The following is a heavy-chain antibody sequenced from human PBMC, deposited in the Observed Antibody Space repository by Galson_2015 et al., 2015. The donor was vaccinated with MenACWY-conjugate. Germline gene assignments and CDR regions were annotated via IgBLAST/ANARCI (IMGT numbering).Heavy chain of an antibody. CDR3: AKDLTPAGLWGFDY. CDR2: IKQDGSEK. Sequence: SLRLSCAASGFTFSSFWMSWVRQAPGKGLEWVANIKQDGSEKYYVDSVKGRFTISRDNAKNSLYLQMSSLRAEDTAVYYCAKDLTPAGLWGFDYFGRGTLVTASP. J-gene: IGHJ4*01. D-gene: IGHD6-13*01. V-gene: IGHV3-7*03. CDR1: GFTFSSFW.